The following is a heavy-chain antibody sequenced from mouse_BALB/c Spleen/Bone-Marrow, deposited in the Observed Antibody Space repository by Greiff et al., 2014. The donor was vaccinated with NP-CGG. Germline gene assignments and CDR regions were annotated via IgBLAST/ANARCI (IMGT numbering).Heavy chain of an antibody. J-gene: IGHJ2*01. CDR1: GYSITSGYS. Sequence: EVHLVESGPDLVKPSQSLSLTCTVTGYSITSGYSWHWTRQFPGNKLEWMGYIHYSGTTNYNPSLKSRISITRDTSKNQFFLQLNSVTTEDTATYYCARRNGNYYFDYWGQGTTLTVSS. D-gene: IGHD2-1*01. CDR2: IHYSGTT. V-gene: IGHV3-1*02. CDR3: ARRNGNYYFDY.